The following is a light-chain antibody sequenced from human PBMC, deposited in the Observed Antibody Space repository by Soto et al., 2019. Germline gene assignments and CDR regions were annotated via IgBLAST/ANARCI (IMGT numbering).Light chain of an antibody. V-gene: IGLV2-8*01. CDR2: EVF. J-gene: IGLJ1*01. CDR3: SSYAGSNNFDV. CDR1: SSDVGGYNY. Sequence: QSVLTQPPPASGAPGQSVTISCTGTSSDVGGYNYVSRYQQHPGKAPKLMIYEVFKRPSGVPDRFSGSKSGNTASLTVSGLQAEDLSDYYCSSYAGSNNFDVSGPGTKLTVL.